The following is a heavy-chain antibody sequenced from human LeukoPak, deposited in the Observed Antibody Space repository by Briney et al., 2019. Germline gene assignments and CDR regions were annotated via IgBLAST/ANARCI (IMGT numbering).Heavy chain of an antibody. V-gene: IGHV4-59*08. J-gene: IGHJ5*02. CDR2: IYYSGSP. CDR1: GGSISSYY. D-gene: IGHD3-22*01. Sequence: PSETLSLTCTVSGGSISSYYWSWIRQPPGKGLEWIGYIYYSGSPNYNPSLKSRVTISVDTSKNQFSLKLSSVTAADTAVYYCARLYDSRLGWFDPWGQGTLVTVSS. CDR3: ARLYDSRLGWFDP.